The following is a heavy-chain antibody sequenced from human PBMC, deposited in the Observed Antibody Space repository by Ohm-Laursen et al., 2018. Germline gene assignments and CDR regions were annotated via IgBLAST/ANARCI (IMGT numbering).Heavy chain of an antibody. CDR1: GFSFSTYI. D-gene: IGHD4-23*01. J-gene: IGHJ3*02. CDR3: ARVMATDNGGNSGAFDI. V-gene: IGHV3-21*01. Sequence: SLRLSCTAPGFSFSTYIMNWVRQAPGKGLEWVSSVSARSTFIYYADSVEGRFAISRDNAKNSLFLQMNSLRAEDTAVYYCARVMATDNGGNSGAFDIWGQGTVVTVSS. CDR2: VSARSTFI.